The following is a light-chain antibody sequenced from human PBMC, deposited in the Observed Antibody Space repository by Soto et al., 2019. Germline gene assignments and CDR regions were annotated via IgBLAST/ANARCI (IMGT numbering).Light chain of an antibody. Sequence: EIVMPQSPATLSVSPGERATLSRRASQSISSNLAWYQQKPGQAPRLLIFRTSSRATGFPARLSGSGSGTDLTLTVSNLESEDFAVYYCQQRSNWPITFGQGTRLEIK. CDR1: QSISSN. V-gene: IGKV3-15*01. CDR3: QQRSNWPIT. CDR2: RTS. J-gene: IGKJ5*01.